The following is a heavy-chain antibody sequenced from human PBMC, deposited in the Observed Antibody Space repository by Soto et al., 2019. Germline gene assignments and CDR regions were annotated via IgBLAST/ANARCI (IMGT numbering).Heavy chain of an antibody. CDR2: SKNRPNSYAT. J-gene: IGHJ4*02. CDR1: VFRFIDHH. V-gene: IGHV3-72*01. CDR3: ARGFFEGSDFSNERYYES. Sequence: PVGSLRLSCAFSVFRFIDHHMDCVRHAPGKWLEWVGRSKNRPNSYATEYAASVKGRFTISRDDSKSSLYLQMNSLKTEDTAVYFCARGFFEGSDFSNERYYESWGQGTLVNVSS. D-gene: IGHD3-3*01.